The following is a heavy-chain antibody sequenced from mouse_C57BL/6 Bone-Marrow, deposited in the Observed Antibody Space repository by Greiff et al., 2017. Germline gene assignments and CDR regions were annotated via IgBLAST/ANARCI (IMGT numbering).Heavy chain of an antibody. Sequence: QVQLQQPGAELVMPGASVKLSCKASGYTFTSYWMHWVKQRPGQGLEWIGEIDPSDSYTNYNQKFKGKSTLTVDKSSSTAYMQLSSLTSEDAAVYYCASRGYWGQGTTLTVSS. V-gene: IGHV1-69*01. CDR1: GYTFTSYW. CDR3: ASRGY. J-gene: IGHJ2*01. CDR2: IDPSDSYT.